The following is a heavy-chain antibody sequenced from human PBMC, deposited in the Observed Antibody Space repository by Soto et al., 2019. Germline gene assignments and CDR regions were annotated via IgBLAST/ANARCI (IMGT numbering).Heavy chain of an antibody. Sequence: PGGSLRLSCAASGFTFSSYAMSWVRQAPGKGLEWVSAISGSGGNTYYADSVKGRFTISRDNSKNTLYLQMNSLRAEDTAVYYCATVRPDIWDYLDYWGQGTLVTVSS. CDR1: GFTFSSYA. D-gene: IGHD3-9*01. CDR3: ATVRPDIWDYLDY. CDR2: ISGSGGNT. J-gene: IGHJ4*02. V-gene: IGHV3-23*01.